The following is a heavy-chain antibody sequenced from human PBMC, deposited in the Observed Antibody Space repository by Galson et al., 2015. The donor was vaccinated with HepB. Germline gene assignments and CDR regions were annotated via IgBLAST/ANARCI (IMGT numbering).Heavy chain of an antibody. D-gene: IGHD6-19*01. CDR2: ISGSGGST. J-gene: IGHJ4*02. V-gene: IGHV3-23*01. CDR3: AKGGSGFRYYFDY. CDR1: GFTFSSYA. Sequence: SLRLSCAASGFTFSSYAMSWVRQAPGKGLEWVSAISGSGGSTYYADSVKGRFTISRDNSKNTLYLQMNSLRAEDTAVYYCAKGGSGFRYYFDYWGQGTLVTVSS.